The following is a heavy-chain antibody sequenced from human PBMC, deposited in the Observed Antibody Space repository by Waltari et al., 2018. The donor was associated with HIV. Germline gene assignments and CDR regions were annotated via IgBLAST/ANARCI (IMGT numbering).Heavy chain of an antibody. CDR2: IGDDGSNK. D-gene: IGHD2-15*01. J-gene: IGHJ4*02. CDR1: GFTFSNYG. Sequence: QVQLVESGGGVVQPGRSLRLSCAASGFTFSNYGMHWVRQAPGEGLGWVALIGDDGSNKFYADSVKGRFIISRDNSKNTLYLQINSLRADDTAVYYCTRDKQTTGATLDYWGQGTLVTVSS. V-gene: IGHV3-33*01. CDR3: TRDKQTTGATLDY.